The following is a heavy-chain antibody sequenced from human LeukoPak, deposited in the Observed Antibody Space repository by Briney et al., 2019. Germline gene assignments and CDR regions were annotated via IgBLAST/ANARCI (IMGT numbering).Heavy chain of an antibody. D-gene: IGHD2-15*01. CDR3: AKMGIGYCSGGSCYSGGYYFDY. J-gene: IGHJ4*02. Sequence: PGGSLRLSCAASGFTFSSYAMSWVRQAPGKGLEWVSAISGSGGSTYYADSVKGRFTISRDNSKNTLYLQMNSLRAEDTAVYYCAKMGIGYCSGGSCYSGGYYFDYWGQGTLVTVSS. CDR2: ISGSGGST. CDR1: GFTFSSYA. V-gene: IGHV3-23*01.